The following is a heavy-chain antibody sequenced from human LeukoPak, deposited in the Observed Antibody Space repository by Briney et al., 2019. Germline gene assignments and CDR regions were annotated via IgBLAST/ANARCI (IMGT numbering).Heavy chain of an antibody. CDR2: INSDGSST. D-gene: IGHD3-10*01. J-gene: IGHJ6*02. Sequence: GGSLRLSCAASGFTFSSYWMHWVRQAPGKGLVWVSRINSDGSSTSYADSVKGRFTISRDNAKNTLYLQMNSLRAEDTAVYYCARATMVRGVNPFYYYYYGMDVWGQGTTVTVSS. CDR3: ARATMVRGVNPFYYYYYGMDV. V-gene: IGHV3-74*01. CDR1: GFTFSSYW.